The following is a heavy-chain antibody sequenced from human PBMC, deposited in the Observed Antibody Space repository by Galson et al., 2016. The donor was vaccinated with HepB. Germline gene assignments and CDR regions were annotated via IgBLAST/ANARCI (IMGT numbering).Heavy chain of an antibody. CDR1: GDSVSSNSAA. CDR2: TYYRSKWYN. V-gene: IGHV6-1*01. D-gene: IGHD1/OR15-1a*01. Sequence: CAISGDSVSSNSAAWNWIRQSPSRGLEWLGRTYYRSKWYNDYAVSVKRRIIVNPDTSKNQFSLQLNSVTPEHTAVYYCVEQRKGAPYGMDVWGQGTTVTDSS. J-gene: IGHJ6*02. CDR3: VEQRKGAPYGMDV.